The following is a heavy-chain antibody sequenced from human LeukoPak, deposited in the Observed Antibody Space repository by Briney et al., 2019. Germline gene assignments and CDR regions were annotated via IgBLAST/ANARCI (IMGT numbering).Heavy chain of an antibody. V-gene: IGHV1-69*04. CDR1: GGTFSSYA. D-gene: IGHD3-22*01. CDR3: ASDEYYDSSGYIEISFDY. J-gene: IGHJ4*02. CDR2: IIPILGIA. Sequence: ASVKVSCKASGGTFSSYAISWVRQAPGQGLEWMGRIIPILGIANYAQKFQGRVTITADKSTSTAYMELSSLRSEDTAVYYCASDEYYDSSGYIEISFDYWGQGTLVTVSS.